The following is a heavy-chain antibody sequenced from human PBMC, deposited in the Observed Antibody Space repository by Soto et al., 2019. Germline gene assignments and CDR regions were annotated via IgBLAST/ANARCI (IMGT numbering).Heavy chain of an antibody. Sequence: GGSLRLSCAASGFTFSSYSMNWVRQAPGKGLEWVSSISSSSSYRYYADSVKGRFTISRDNAKNSLYLQMNSLRAEDTAVYYCASWSYPDVWGQGTTVTVSS. J-gene: IGHJ6*02. CDR1: GFTFSSYS. CDR2: ISSSSSYR. D-gene: IGHD1-26*01. CDR3: ASWSYPDV. V-gene: IGHV3-21*01.